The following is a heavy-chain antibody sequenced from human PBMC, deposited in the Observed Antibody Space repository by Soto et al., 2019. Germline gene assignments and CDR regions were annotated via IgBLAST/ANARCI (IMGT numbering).Heavy chain of an antibody. CDR3: ARDTMTGYLQFDY. Sequence: QVQLVQSGAEVKKPGASVKVSCRASGYAFTNYGISWVRQAPGQGLEWMGWINANNGNTNYAQTLQGRVTMTTDTSTSTAYMELRSLRSDDTAVYYCARDTMTGYLQFDYWGQGTLVTVSS. D-gene: IGHD3-9*01. CDR2: INANNGNT. CDR1: GYAFTNYG. V-gene: IGHV1-18*01. J-gene: IGHJ4*02.